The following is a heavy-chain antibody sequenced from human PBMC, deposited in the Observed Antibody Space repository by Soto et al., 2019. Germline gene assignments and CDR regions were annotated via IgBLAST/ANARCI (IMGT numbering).Heavy chain of an antibody. CDR2: IYYSGRT. D-gene: IGHD2-21*02. CDR3: SRQRTSVVTHEYRDL. Sequence: NLCMTSTVTVESLNSRIDYWGWIRQPPGKRLEWSGSIYYSGRTYNNPSLRSRVSMSIYTSKDQFSMKLKSVTAADTALYFCSRQRTSVVTHEYRDLWGPG. J-gene: IGHJ1*01. V-gene: IGHV4-39*01. CDR1: VESLNSRIDY.